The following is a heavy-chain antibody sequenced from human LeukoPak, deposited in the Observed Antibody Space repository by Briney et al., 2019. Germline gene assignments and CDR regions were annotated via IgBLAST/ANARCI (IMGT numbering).Heavy chain of an antibody. V-gene: IGHV3-21*01. D-gene: IGHD2-2*01. CDR2: ISSSSSYI. CDR3: TRDPGRCTSTSCYPDY. Sequence: GGSLRLSCAASGFTFSSYTMNWVRQAPGKGLEWVSSISSSSSYIYYADSVKGRFTISRDNAKNSMYLQMNSLRAEDTAVYYCTRDPGRCTSTSCYPDYWGQGTLVTVSS. J-gene: IGHJ4*02. CDR1: GFTFSSYT.